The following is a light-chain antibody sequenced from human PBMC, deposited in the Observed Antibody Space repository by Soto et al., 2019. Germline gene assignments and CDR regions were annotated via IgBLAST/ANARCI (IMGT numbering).Light chain of an antibody. CDR3: CSYGGSRAV. CDR2: EVS. CDR1: SSDVGSHNL. V-gene: IGLV2-23*02. J-gene: IGLJ7*01. Sequence: QSALTQPASVSGSPGQSITISCTGTSSDVGSHNLVSWYQQHPGQAPKLMIYEVSKRPLGVSTRFSASKSGNTASLTICGHQAEDEADYYCCSYGGSRAVFGGGTQLTVL.